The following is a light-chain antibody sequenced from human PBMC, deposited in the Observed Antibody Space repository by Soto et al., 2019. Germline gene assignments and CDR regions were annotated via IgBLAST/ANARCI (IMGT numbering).Light chain of an antibody. CDR1: QSISNY. J-gene: IGKJ4*01. Sequence: DIQMTQSPSSLSASVGDRVTMTCRASQSISNYLNWYQQKPGKAPKLLIYDASNLETGVPSRFSGSGSGTDFTFTISSLQPEDIATYYCQQYDNLPLTFGGGTKVDIK. CDR2: DAS. CDR3: QQYDNLPLT. V-gene: IGKV1-33*01.